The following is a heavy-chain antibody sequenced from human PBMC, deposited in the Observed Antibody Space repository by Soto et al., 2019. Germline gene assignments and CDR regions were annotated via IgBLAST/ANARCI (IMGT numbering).Heavy chain of an antibody. Sequence: QVQLVQSGAEVRKPGSSVKVSCKASGGTFSRHAISWVRQAPGQGLEWMGGIIPIFGTANHAQKFQGRVTIIADESTSTVYMELSSLRSEDTAVYYCARGRAEYNSWLGLDYWGQGTLVTVSS. V-gene: IGHV1-69*01. CDR1: GGTFSRHA. J-gene: IGHJ4*02. D-gene: IGHD6-6*01. CDR2: IIPIFGTA. CDR3: ARGRAEYNSWLGLDY.